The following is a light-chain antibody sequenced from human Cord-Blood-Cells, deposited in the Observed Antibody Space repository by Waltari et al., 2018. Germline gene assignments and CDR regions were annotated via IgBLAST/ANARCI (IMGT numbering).Light chain of an antibody. J-gene: IGLJ2*01. CDR3: SSYATSSRAVV. Sequence: QSALTQPASVPGAPGRSHTTSCTGTTSDVGGYAYVSWYQQHPRNAPHLIMYDVSKRPSRVSNRFSGSKCANTTSLTISGLQAEEEVDYSCSSYATSSRAVVFGGRTKLTVL. V-gene: IGLV2-14*01. CDR2: DVS. CDR1: TSDVGGYAY.